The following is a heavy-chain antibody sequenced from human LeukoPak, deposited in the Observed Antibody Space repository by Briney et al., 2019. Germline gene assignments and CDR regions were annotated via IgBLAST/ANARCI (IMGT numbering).Heavy chain of an antibody. Sequence: GASVKVSCKASGGTFSSYAISWVRQAPGQGLEWTGGIIPIFGTANYAQKFQGRVTITADESTSTAYMELSSLRSEDTAVYYCARDRGYYGSGPTPDYWGQGTLVTVSS. V-gene: IGHV1-69*13. CDR2: IIPIFGTA. J-gene: IGHJ4*02. D-gene: IGHD3-10*01. CDR1: GGTFSSYA. CDR3: ARDRGYYGSGPTPDY.